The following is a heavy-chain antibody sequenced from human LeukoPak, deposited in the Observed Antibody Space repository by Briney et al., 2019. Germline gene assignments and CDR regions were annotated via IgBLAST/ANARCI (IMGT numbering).Heavy chain of an antibody. Sequence: NAGGSLRLSCAASGFTVSSNYMSWVRQAPGKGLEWVSYISSSGSSIYYADSVKGRFTISRDNAKDSLYLQMNSLRAEDTAVYYCARDPGSGYEEHFDYWGQGTLVTVSS. V-gene: IGHV3-11*01. CDR1: GFTVSSNY. J-gene: IGHJ4*02. CDR3: ARDPGSGYEEHFDY. D-gene: IGHD5-12*01. CDR2: ISSSGSSI.